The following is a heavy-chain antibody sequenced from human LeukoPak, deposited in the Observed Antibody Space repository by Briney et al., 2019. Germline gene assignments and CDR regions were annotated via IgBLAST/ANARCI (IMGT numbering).Heavy chain of an antibody. D-gene: IGHD6-6*01. CDR1: GYTFTSYY. Sequence: ASVKVSCKASGYTFTSYYMHWVRQAPGQGLEWMGIINPSGGSTSYAQKFQGRVTMTRDTSTSAVYMELSSLRSEDTAVYYCARDVASIAAPYDAFDIWAKGQWSPSLQ. J-gene: IGHJ3*02. CDR3: ARDVASIAAPYDAFDI. CDR2: INPSGGST. V-gene: IGHV1-46*01.